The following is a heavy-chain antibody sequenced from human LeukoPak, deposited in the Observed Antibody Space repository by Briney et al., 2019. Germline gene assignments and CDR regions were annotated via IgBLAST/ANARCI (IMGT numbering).Heavy chain of an antibody. CDR2: IYSGGST. V-gene: IGHV3-53*01. J-gene: IGHJ1*01. CDR3: AGSGSYYAAEYFQH. D-gene: IGHD1-26*01. Sequence: PGGSLRLSCAASGFTVSSNYMSWVRQDPGKGLEWVSVIYSGGSTYYADSVKGRFTISRDNSENTLYLQMNSLRAEDTAVYYCAGSGSYYAAEYFQHWGQGTLVTVSS. CDR1: GFTVSSNY.